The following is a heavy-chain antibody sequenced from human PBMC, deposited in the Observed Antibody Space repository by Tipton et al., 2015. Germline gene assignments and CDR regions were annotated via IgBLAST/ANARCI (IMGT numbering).Heavy chain of an antibody. V-gene: IGHV4-59*01. J-gene: IGHJ5*02. CDR3: ARFDYGDYLTGFDP. Sequence: TLSLTCTVSGGSINNNYWSWIRQPPGKGLEYMGYVFHNGDSNYNPSLKSRVTISVDTSKNQFSLKLSSVTAADTAVYYCARFDYGDYLTGFDPWGQGTLVTVSS. CDR1: GGSINNNY. D-gene: IGHD4-17*01. CDR2: VFHNGDS.